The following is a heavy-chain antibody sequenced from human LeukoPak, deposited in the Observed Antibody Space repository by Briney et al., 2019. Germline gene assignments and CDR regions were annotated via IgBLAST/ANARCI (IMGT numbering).Heavy chain of an antibody. CDR1: GYTFTGYY. Sequence: ASVKVSCKASGYTFTGYYMHWVRQAPGQGLEWMGWINPNSGGTNYAQKYQGRVTMTRDTSISTAYMELSRLRSDDTAVYYCARERRIRYFDWLSTAAHNWFDPWGQGTLVTVSS. V-gene: IGHV1-2*02. J-gene: IGHJ5*02. CDR3: ARERRIRYFDWLSTAAHNWFDP. CDR2: INPNSGGT. D-gene: IGHD3-9*01.